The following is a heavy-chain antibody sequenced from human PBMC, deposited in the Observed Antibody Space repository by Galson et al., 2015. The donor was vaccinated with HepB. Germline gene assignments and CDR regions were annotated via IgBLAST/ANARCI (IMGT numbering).Heavy chain of an antibody. V-gene: IGHV3-30*18. CDR3: AKDFKRWLYSSSLGY. CDR2: ISYDGSNK. D-gene: IGHD6-6*01. J-gene: IGHJ4*02. Sequence: SLRLSCAASGFTFSRYGMHWVRQAPGKGLEWVAVISYDGSNKYYADSVKGRFTISRDNSKNTLYLQMNSLRAEDTAVYYCAKDFKRWLYSSSLGYWGQGTLVTVSS. CDR1: GFTFSRYG.